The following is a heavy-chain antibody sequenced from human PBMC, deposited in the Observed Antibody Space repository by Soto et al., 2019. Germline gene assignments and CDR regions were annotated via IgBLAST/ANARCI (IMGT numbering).Heavy chain of an antibody. CDR3: VRPAIPRGGWFHP. CDR1: GVSISTYY. Sequence: SETLSLTCSVSGVSISTYYWNWVRQPAGKGLEWIGRIYASGSANYNPSLKSRVVMSVDTSKNQFSLNMTSVTAADTAMYSCVRPAIPRGGWFHPWGQGILVTVSS. V-gene: IGHV4-4*07. CDR2: IYASGSA. D-gene: IGHD2-21*01. J-gene: IGHJ5*02.